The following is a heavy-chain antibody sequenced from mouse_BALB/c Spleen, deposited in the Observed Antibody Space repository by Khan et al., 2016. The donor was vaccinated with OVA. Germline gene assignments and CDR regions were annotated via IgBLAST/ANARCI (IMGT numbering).Heavy chain of an antibody. CDR2: INSDGYYT. CDR3: ARHLTGSFAY. Sequence: EVMLVESGGDLVKPGGSLRLSCAASGFTFSTYGMSWVRQPPDKRLEWVATINSDGYYTYYPDTVKGRFTISRNNAENTLYRQMSSLKSEDTAIYYCARHLTGSFAYWGQGTLVTVSA. J-gene: IGHJ3*01. V-gene: IGHV5-6*01. CDR1: GFTFSTYG. D-gene: IGHD4-1*01.